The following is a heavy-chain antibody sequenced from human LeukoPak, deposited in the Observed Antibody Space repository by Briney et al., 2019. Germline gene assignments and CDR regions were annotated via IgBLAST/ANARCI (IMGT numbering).Heavy chain of an antibody. V-gene: IGHV4-61*01. D-gene: IGHD2-15*01. J-gene: IGHJ4*02. Sequence: SETLSLTCTVSGGSVSSGSYYWSWIRQPPGKGLEWIGYIYYSGSTNYNPSLKSRVTISVDTSENQFSLKLSAVTAADTAVYYCARDSGEFSYCSGGSCYLRFFDYWGQGTLVTVSS. CDR1: GGSVSSGSYY. CDR3: ARDSGEFSYCSGGSCYLRFFDY. CDR2: IYYSGST.